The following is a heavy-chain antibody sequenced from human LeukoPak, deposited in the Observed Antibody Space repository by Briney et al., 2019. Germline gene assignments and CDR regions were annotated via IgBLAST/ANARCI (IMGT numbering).Heavy chain of an antibody. CDR2: IYYSGST. Sequence: SETLSLTCTVSGGSISSSSYYWGWIRQPPGKGLEWIGSIYYSGSTYYNPSLKSRVTISVDTSKNQFSLKLSSVTAADTAVYYCARHSRESYSGNDYWGQGTLVTVSS. V-gene: IGHV4-39*01. CDR3: ARHSRESYSGNDY. D-gene: IGHD5-12*01. J-gene: IGHJ4*02. CDR1: GGSISSSSYY.